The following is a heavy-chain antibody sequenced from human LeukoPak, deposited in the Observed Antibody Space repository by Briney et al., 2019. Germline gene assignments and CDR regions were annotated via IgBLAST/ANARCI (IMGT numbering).Heavy chain of an antibody. Sequence: GGSLRLSCAASGFTFSSYGMHWVRQAPGKGLEWVAFIRYDGSNKYYADSVKGRFTISRDNSKNTLYLQMNSLRAEDTAVYYCARENPPTGTTAEAFDIWGQGTMVTVSS. CDR3: ARENPPTGTTAEAFDI. D-gene: IGHD1-1*01. CDR2: IRYDGSNK. V-gene: IGHV3-30*02. J-gene: IGHJ3*02. CDR1: GFTFSSYG.